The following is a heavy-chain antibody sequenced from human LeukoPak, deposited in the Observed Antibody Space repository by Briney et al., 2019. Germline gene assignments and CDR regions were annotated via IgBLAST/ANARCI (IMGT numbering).Heavy chain of an antibody. V-gene: IGHV3-30*04. CDR1: GFPFSSYA. CDR2: ISYDRSNK. J-gene: IGHJ6*03. CDR3: AKVGLKMVLYYYMDV. D-gene: IGHD2-8*01. Sequence: TGGSLRLSCAASGFPFSSYAMHWVRQAPGKGLEWVAVISYDRSNKYYADSVKGRFTISRDNSKNTLYLQMNSLRAEDTAVYFCAKVGLKMVLYYYMDVWGKGTTVTISS.